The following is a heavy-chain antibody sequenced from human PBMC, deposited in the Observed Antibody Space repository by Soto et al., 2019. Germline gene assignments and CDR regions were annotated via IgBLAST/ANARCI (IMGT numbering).Heavy chain of an antibody. CDR3: ARGEVDTAMVSY. CDR2: IYYSGST. Sequence: KSSETLSLTCTVSGGSVSSGSYYWSWIRQPPGKGLEWIGYIYYSGSTNYNPSLKSRVTISVDTSKNQFSLKLSSVTAADTAVYYCARGEVDTAMVSYWGQGTLVTVSS. CDR1: GGSVSSGSYY. D-gene: IGHD5-18*01. V-gene: IGHV4-61*01. J-gene: IGHJ4*02.